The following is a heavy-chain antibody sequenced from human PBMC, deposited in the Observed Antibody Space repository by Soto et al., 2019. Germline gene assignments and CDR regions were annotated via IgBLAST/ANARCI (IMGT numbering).Heavy chain of an antibody. CDR2: IIPIFGTA. Sequence: ASVKVSCKASGGTFSSYAISWVRQAPGQELEWMGGIIPIFGTANYAQKFQGRVTITADESTSTAYMELSSLRSEDTAVYYCARVAHYYDSSGYADFYYWGQGTLVT. CDR1: GGTFSSYA. D-gene: IGHD3-22*01. J-gene: IGHJ4*02. V-gene: IGHV1-69*13. CDR3: ARVAHYYDSSGYADFYY.